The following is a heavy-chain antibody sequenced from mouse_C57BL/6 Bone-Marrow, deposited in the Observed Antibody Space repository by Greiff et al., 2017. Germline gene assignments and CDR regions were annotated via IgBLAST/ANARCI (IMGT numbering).Heavy chain of an antibody. D-gene: IGHD1-1*01. CDR2: ISDGGSYT. CDR1: GFTFSSYA. V-gene: IGHV5-4*01. J-gene: IGHJ1*03. Sequence: EVMLVESGGGLVKPGGSLKLSCAASGFTFSSYAMSWVRQTPEKRLEWVATISDGGSYTYYPDNVKGRFTISRANAKNNLYLQMSHLKSEDTAMYYCARDPSLHGSSPRWYFDVWGTGTTVTVSS. CDR3: ARDPSLHGSSPRWYFDV.